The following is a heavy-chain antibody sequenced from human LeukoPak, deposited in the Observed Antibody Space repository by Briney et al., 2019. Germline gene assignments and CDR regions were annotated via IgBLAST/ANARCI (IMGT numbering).Heavy chain of an antibody. V-gene: IGHV3-74*03. Sequence: GGSLRLSCAASGFTFSHYSMHWVRQAPGKGLVWVSRINTDGSTTTYADSVQGRFTISRDNAKNTLYLQMNSLRAEDTAVYYCATLGANGKQLVLGATFDYWGQGTLVTVSS. J-gene: IGHJ4*02. D-gene: IGHD6-6*01. CDR2: INTDGSTT. CDR1: GFTFSHYS. CDR3: ATLGANGKQLVLGATFDY.